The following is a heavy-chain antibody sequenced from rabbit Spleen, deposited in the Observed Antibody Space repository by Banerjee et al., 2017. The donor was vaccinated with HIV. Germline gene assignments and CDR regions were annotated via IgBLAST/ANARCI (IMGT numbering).Heavy chain of an antibody. J-gene: IGHJ4*01. V-gene: IGHV1S45*01. CDR3: ARGSAMMTMVVTGFYLNL. Sequence: QEQLVESGGDLVKPGASLTLTCTASGVSFSRNYYMCWVRQAPGKGLECIACIYPDSSGSTYYASWAKGRFTISKTSSTTVTLQMTSLTAADTATYFCARGSAMMTMVVTGFYLNLWGPGTLVTV. CDR1: GVSFSRNYY. D-gene: IGHD2-1*01. CDR2: IYPDSSGST.